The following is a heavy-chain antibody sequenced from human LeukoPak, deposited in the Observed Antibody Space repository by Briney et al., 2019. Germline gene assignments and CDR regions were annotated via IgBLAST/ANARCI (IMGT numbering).Heavy chain of an antibody. V-gene: IGHV3-23*01. CDR1: GFIFSSNA. CDR2: ISASDGDT. D-gene: IGHD4-17*01. CDR3: AKDPMTTVTTVDSD. Sequence: GGSLRLSCAASGFIFSSNAMSWVRQAPGKGLEWVSSISASDGDTYYADSVKGRFTISRDNSKNMLYLQMNSLGAEDTAVYYCAKDPMTTVTTVDSDWGQGTLVTVSS. J-gene: IGHJ4*02.